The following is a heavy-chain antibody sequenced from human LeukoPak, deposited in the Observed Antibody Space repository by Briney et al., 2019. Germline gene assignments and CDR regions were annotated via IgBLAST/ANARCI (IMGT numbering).Heavy chain of an antibody. CDR3: ASYSCSGGTCYPPPD. V-gene: IGHV5-51*01. D-gene: IGHD2-15*01. Sequence: GESLKISGKGSGYSFTNYWIGWVRQMPGKGLEWMGIIHPRDSDTTYSPSFQGQVTISADKSISTAYLQWSSLKASDTAMYYCASYSCSGGTCYPPPDWGQGTLVTVSS. J-gene: IGHJ4*02. CDR1: GYSFTNYW. CDR2: IHPRDSDT.